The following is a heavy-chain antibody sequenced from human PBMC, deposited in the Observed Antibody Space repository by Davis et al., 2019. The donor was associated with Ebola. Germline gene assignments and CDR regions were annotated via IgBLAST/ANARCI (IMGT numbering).Heavy chain of an antibody. D-gene: IGHD5-18*01. V-gene: IGHV5-51*01. CDR3: ARGDTAMVSYYNYGMDV. CDR2: IYPGDSDT. CDR1: GYSFTSYW. Sequence: GESLKISCKGSGYSFTSYWIGWVRQMPGKGLEWMGIIYPGDSDTRYSPSFQGQVTISADKSISTAYLQWSSLKASDTAMYYCARGDTAMVSYYNYGMDVWGQGTTVTVSS. J-gene: IGHJ6*02.